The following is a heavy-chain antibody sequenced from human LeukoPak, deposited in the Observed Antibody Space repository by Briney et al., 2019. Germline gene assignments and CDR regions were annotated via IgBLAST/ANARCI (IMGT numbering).Heavy chain of an antibody. CDR3: ARHNQMNSPFDY. D-gene: IGHD1-14*01. CDR1: GYIFTNYW. V-gene: IGHV5-51*01. CDR2: IYPGDSDT. J-gene: IGHJ4*02. Sequence: GESLKISCKGSGYIFTNYWIGWVRQMPGKGLEWMGIIYPGDSDTRYSPSFQGQVTISADKSIDTAYLRWSSLKASDTAMCYCARHNQMNSPFDYWGQGTLVTVSS.